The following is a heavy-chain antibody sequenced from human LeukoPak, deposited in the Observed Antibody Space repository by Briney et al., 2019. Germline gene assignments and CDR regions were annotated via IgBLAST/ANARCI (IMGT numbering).Heavy chain of an antibody. J-gene: IGHJ4*02. CDR3: ARLTKGRYFDYIFAF. Sequence: PSETLSLTCTVSGASVSDSLSYWGWVRQPPGKGLEWVANVYYTGSTYYNPSLKSRFTMSVDTSKNQFSLKMPSVTAAATAIYYCARLTKGRYFDYIFAFWGQGILVTVSS. CDR2: VYYTGST. CDR1: GASVSDSLSY. D-gene: IGHD3-9*01. V-gene: IGHV4-39*01.